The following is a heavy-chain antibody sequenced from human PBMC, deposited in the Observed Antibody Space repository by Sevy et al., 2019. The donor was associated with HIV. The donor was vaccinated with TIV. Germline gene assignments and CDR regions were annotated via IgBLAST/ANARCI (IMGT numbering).Heavy chain of an antibody. J-gene: IGHJ4*02. CDR3: ARGGPNQQQLDYFDY. CDR1: GGSMNNFY. Sequence: SETLSLTCSISGGSMNNFYWNWIRQPPGKGLEWIGYIYYNGNRDSKFSLKRRLTISIETPKNQFSLRLTSLTAADTAVYYCARGGPNQQQLDYFDYWGRGTLVTVSS. D-gene: IGHD6-13*01. CDR2: IYYNGNR. V-gene: IGHV4-59*01.